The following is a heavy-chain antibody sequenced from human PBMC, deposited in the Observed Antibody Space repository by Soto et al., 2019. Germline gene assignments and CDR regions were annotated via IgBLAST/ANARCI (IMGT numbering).Heavy chain of an antibody. CDR2: IDPSDSYT. CDR3: ARHGDSSDFGIDY. J-gene: IGHJ4*02. D-gene: IGHD3-3*01. CDR1: GYSLRSYW. Sequence: GESLKISCRGSGYSLRSYWITWVRQMPGKGLEWMGKIDPSDSYTNYSPSFQGHVTISADKSISTAYLQWSSLKASDTAMYYCARHGDSSDFGIDYWGQGTLVTVSS. V-gene: IGHV5-10-1*01.